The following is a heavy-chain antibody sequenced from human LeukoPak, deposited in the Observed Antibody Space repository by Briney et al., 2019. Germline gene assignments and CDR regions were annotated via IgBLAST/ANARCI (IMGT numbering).Heavy chain of an antibody. CDR3: ARDLSIDRSSWYFYSVGDAFDI. J-gene: IGHJ3*02. V-gene: IGHV3-74*01. D-gene: IGHD6-13*01. Sequence: GGSLRLSCAASGFTFSNYWMHWVRQDPGKGLVWVSFINPDGSTTNYADSVKGRFTISRDNAKNSLYLQMNSLRAEDTAVYYCARDLSIDRSSWYFYSVGDAFDIWGQGTMVTVSS. CDR2: INPDGSTT. CDR1: GFTFSNYW.